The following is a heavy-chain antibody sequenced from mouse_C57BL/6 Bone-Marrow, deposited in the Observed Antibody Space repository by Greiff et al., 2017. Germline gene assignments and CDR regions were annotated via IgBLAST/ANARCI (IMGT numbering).Heavy chain of an antibody. CDR2: INPSSGYT. CDR1: GYTFTSYT. D-gene: IGHD2-4*01. CDR3: ARLYYDYDGFAY. J-gene: IGHJ3*01. Sequence: QVQLQQSGAELARPGASVKMSCKASGYTFTSYTMHWVKQRPGQGLEWIGYINPSSGYTKYNQKFKDKATLTADKSSSTVYMQLSSLTSEDSAVYYCARLYYDYDGFAYWGQGTLVTVSA. V-gene: IGHV1-4*01.